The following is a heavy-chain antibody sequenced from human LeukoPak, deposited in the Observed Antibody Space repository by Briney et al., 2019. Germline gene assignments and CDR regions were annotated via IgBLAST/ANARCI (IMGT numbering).Heavy chain of an antibody. V-gene: IGHV1-69*01. CDR3: ARVTFAGATNWFDP. J-gene: IGHJ5*02. Sequence: GIIPIFGRANYAQKFQGRGTIPADESTSTAYMELSSLRSEDTAVYYCARVTFAGATNWFDPWGQGTLVTVSS. CDR2: IIPIFGRA. D-gene: IGHD6-25*01.